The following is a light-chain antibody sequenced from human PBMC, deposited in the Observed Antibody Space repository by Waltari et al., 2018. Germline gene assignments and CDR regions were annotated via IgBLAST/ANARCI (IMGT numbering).Light chain of an antibody. J-gene: IGKJ2*01. V-gene: IGKV3-15*01. CDR1: QSVSSN. Sequence: DIVMTQSPATLSLSPGVRATLSCRASQSVSSNLAWYQQKPGQAPRLLIYGASTRATATPARFSGSGSGTAFTLTISSLQSEDFAVYYCQHYNNWSPYTFGQGTKLEIK. CDR3: QHYNNWSPYT. CDR2: GAS.